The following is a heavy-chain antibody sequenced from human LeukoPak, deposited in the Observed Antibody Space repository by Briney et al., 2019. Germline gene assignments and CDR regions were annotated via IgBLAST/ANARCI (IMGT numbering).Heavy chain of an antibody. CDR3: ARGSGGYIDY. CDR1: GDRVSSNSAA. Sequence: SQTLSLTCALSGDRVSSNSAAWNWIRQSPSRGLEWLGRTYYRSKWYSYYAVSVKSRITISPDSSKNQFSLQLNSVTPEDTAVYYCARGSGGYIDYWDQGTLVTVSS. D-gene: IGHD2-15*01. J-gene: IGHJ4*02. CDR2: TYYRSKWYS. V-gene: IGHV6-1*01.